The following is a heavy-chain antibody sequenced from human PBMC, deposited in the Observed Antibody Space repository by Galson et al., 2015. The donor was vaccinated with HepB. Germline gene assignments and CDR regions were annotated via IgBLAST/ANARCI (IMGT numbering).Heavy chain of an antibody. J-gene: IGHJ4*02. D-gene: IGHD3-10*01. CDR1: GYTFTSYG. CDR3: AREDDYYGSGSYRDY. Sequence: SVKVSCKASGYTFTSYGISWVRQAPGQGLEWMGWISAYNGNTNYAQKLQGRVTMTTDTSTSTAYMELRSLRSDDTAVYYCAREDDYYGSGSYRDYWGQGTLVTVSS. CDR2: ISAYNGNT. V-gene: IGHV1-18*01.